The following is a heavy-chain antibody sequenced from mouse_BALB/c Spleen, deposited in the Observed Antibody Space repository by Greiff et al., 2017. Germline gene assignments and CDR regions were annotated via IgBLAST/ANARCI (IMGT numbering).Heavy chain of an antibody. CDR3: ARGGVGPPFDY. J-gene: IGHJ2*01. CDR1: GFTFSSYA. Sequence: EVNVVESGGGLVKPGGSLKLSCAASGFTFSSYAMSWVRQTPEKRLEWVASISSGGSTYYPDSVKGRFTISRDNARNNLYLQMSSLRSEDTAMYYCARGGVGPPFDYWGQGTTLTVSS. V-gene: IGHV5-6-5*01. CDR2: ISSGGST. D-gene: IGHD1-1*02.